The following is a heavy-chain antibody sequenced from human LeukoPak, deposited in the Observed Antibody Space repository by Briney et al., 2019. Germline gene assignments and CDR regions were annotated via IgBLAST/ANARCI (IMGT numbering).Heavy chain of an antibody. CDR1: GFTFRNYV. V-gene: IGHV3-30-3*01. Sequence: PGGSLRLSCESSGFTFRNYVMTWVRQPPGKGLEWVAVISYDGSNKYYADSVKGRFTISRDNSKNTLYLQMNSLRAEDTAVYYCARDKNQQWPNLFDYWGQGTLVTVSS. D-gene: IGHD6-19*01. CDR2: ISYDGSNK. CDR3: ARDKNQQWPNLFDY. J-gene: IGHJ4*02.